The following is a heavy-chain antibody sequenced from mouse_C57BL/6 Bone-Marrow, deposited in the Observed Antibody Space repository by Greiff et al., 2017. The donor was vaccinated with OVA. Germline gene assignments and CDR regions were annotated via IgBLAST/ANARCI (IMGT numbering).Heavy chain of an antibody. J-gene: IGHJ1*03. CDR2: IYPGNSET. CDR3: SPHYYGSSSLYWYFDV. D-gene: IGHD1-1*01. Sequence: EVQLQQSGTVLARPGASVKMSCKTSGYTFTSYWMHWVKQRPGQGLEWIGAIYPGNSETSYNQKFKCKAKLTAVTSASTAYLELSSLTNEDSAVYYCSPHYYGSSSLYWYFDVWGTGTTVTVSS. CDR1: GYTFTSYW. V-gene: IGHV1-5*01.